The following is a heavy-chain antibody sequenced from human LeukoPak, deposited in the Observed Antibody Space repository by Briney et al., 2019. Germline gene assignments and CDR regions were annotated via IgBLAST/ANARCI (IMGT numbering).Heavy chain of an antibody. CDR2: IYTSGST. CDR3: ASDYSSSWYYFDY. V-gene: IGHV4-4*07. D-gene: IGHD6-13*01. Sequence: NATETLSLTCTVSGGSISSYYWSWIRQPAGKGLEWIGRIYTSGSTNYNPSLKSRVTMSVDTSKNQFSLRLSSVTAADTAVYYCASDYSSSWYYFDYWGQGTLVTVSS. CDR1: GGSISSYY. J-gene: IGHJ4*02.